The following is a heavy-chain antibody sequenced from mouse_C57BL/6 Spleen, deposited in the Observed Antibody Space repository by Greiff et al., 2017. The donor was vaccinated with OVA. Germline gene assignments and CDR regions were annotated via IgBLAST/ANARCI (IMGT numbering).Heavy chain of an antibody. CDR1: GFTFSDYG. CDR3: ARTDY. CDR2: ISSGSSTI. V-gene: IGHV5-17*01. Sequence: EVQVVESGGGLVKPGGSLKLSCAASGFTFSDYGMHWVRQAPEKGLEWVAYISSGSSTIYYADTLKGRFTISRDNAKNTLFLQMTSLRSEDTAMYYCARTDYWGQGTTLTVSS. J-gene: IGHJ2*01.